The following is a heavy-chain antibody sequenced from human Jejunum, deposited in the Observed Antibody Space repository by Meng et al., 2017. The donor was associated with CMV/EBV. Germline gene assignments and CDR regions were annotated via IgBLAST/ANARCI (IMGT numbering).Heavy chain of an antibody. CDR2: IYFGGST. CDR1: GGSISNHY. J-gene: IGHJ4*02. V-gene: IGHV4-4*07. Sequence: QAQEAGPGLGKPSETLSLTCSVSGGSISNHYWSWIRQPAGKGLEWIGRIYFGGSTNYNPSLKSRVTMSVEMSKNQFSMSLYSVTAADTAVYYCARGPGGFGDFNFDSWGQGTLVTVSS. CDR3: ARGPGGFGDFNFDS. D-gene: IGHD3-10*01.